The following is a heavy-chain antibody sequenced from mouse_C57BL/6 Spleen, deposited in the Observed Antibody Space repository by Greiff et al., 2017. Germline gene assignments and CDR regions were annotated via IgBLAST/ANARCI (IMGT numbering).Heavy chain of an antibody. Sequence: QVQLQQPGAELVRPGSSVKLSCKASGYTFTSYWMDWVKQRPGQGLEWIGNIYPADSETNYNQKFKDKATLTVDKSSSTAYMQLSSLTSEDSAVYYCARGPSHWYFDVWGTGTTVTVSS. D-gene: IGHD3-3*01. CDR3: ARGPSHWYFDV. J-gene: IGHJ1*03. V-gene: IGHV1-61*01. CDR1: GYTFTSYW. CDR2: IYPADSET.